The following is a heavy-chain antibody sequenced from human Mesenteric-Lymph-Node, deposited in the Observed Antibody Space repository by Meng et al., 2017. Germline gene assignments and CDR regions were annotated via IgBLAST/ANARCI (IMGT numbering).Heavy chain of an antibody. V-gene: IGHV3-74*01. CDR1: GFSFNNYW. D-gene: IGHD3-22*01. CDR2: INSDGRHT. J-gene: IGHJ4*02. CDR3: ASFPYYYDSSATTTFDY. Sequence: GGSLRLSCAASGFSFNNYWIHWVRQAPGKGLLWVARINSDGRHTNYADSVKGRFTISRDNAKNTVYLQMNSLRAEDTAIYYCASFPYYYDSSATTTFDYWGQGTLVTVSS.